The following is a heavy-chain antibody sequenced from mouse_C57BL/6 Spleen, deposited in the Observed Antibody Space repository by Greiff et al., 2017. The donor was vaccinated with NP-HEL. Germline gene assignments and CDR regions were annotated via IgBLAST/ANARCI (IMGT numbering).Heavy chain of an antibody. Sequence: QVQLQQSGPELVKPGASVKISCKASGYAFSSSWMNWVKQRHGKGLEWIGRIYPGDGDTTYNGKFKGKATLTADKSSSTAYMQLISLTSEDSAVYFCARDYGSSSWFDYWGQGTTLTVSS. V-gene: IGHV1-82*01. CDR1: GYAFSSSW. CDR2: IYPGDGDT. CDR3: ARDYGSSSWFDY. D-gene: IGHD1-1*01. J-gene: IGHJ2*01.